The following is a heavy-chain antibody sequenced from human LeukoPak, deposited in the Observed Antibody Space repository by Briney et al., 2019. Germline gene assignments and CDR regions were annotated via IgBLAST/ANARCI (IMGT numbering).Heavy chain of an antibody. CDR1: GFPFSSYW. Sequence: GGSLRLSCVASGFPFSSYWMTWVRQAPGKGLEWVSAISGSGGSTYYADSVKGRFTISRDNSKNTLYLQMNRLRAEDTAVYYCAKDGSGYYDYVWGSYRYTRCAYWGQGTLVTVSS. V-gene: IGHV3-23*01. J-gene: IGHJ4*02. CDR3: AKDGSGYYDYVWGSYRYTRCAY. D-gene: IGHD3-16*02. CDR2: ISGSGGST.